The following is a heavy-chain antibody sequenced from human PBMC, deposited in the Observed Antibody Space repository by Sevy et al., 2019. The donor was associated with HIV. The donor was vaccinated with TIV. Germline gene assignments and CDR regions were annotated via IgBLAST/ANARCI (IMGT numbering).Heavy chain of an antibody. V-gene: IGHV1-8*01. CDR1: GYSLNSYD. CDR3: ARASLDSTTFFYYYGLDV. Sequence: ASVKVSCKASGYSLNSYDINWVRQATGQGLEWMGWMNPDSGRRGYAPKFQGSVTMTTDSSTGSAYMDCRGLRSDVSAFYYCARASLDSTTFFYYYGLDVWVQGTTVTVSS. CDR2: MNPDSGRR. J-gene: IGHJ6*02. D-gene: IGHD2-2*01.